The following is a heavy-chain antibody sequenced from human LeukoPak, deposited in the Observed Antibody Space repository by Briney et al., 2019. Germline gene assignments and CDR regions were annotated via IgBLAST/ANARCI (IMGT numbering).Heavy chain of an antibody. D-gene: IGHD2-21*01. J-gene: IGHJ4*02. V-gene: IGHV4-59*01. CDR3: ARARLDWNCGGDCYYFDY. CDR1: GGSISSYY. Sequence: SETLSLTCTVSGGSISSYYWSWIRQPPGKGLEWIGYIYYSGSTNYNPSLKSRVTISVDTSKNQFSLQLSSVTAADTAVYYCARARLDWNCGGDCYYFDYWGQGTLVTVSS. CDR2: IYYSGST.